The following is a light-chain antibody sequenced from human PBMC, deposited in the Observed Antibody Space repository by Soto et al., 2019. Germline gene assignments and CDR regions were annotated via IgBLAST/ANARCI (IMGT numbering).Light chain of an antibody. CDR1: SSDVGGYNY. CDR2: GVT. Sequence: SVLTQPASASGSPGQSITISCTGTSSDVGGYNYVSWYQQHPGKAPKLMIYGVTNRPSGVSNRFSGSKSGNTASLTISXXXXXXXXDYYCSSYTSSTTXVFGTGTKVTVL. CDR3: SSYTSSTTXV. J-gene: IGLJ1*01. V-gene: IGLV2-14*01.